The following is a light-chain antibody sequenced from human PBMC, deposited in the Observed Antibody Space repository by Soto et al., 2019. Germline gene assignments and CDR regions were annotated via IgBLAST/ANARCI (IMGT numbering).Light chain of an antibody. CDR3: QQYETFSGT. CDR1: QSVSGW. J-gene: IGKJ1*01. V-gene: IGKV1-5*01. Sequence: DIHMTQSPSTVSASVLDTVTFTLLASQSVSGWLAWYQQKPGEAPKLLIYDASALPRGVPSRFSGSGSGTKFTLTIASLQPDDFATYYCQQYETFSGTFGPGTKVDIK. CDR2: DAS.